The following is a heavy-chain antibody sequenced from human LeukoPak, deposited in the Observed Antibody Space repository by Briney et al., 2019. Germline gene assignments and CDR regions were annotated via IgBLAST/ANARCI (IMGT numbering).Heavy chain of an antibody. D-gene: IGHD3-22*01. CDR2: ISSSGSTI. V-gene: IGHV3-48*03. J-gene: IGHJ4*02. CDR1: GFTFSSYE. CDR3: ARAPYYYDSSGPHNPGF. Sequence: GGSLRLSCAASGFTFSSYEMNWVRQAPGKGLEWVSYISSSGSTIYYADSVKGRFTISRDNAKNSLYLQMNSLRAEDTAVYYCARAPYYYDSSGPHNPGFWGQGTLVTVSS.